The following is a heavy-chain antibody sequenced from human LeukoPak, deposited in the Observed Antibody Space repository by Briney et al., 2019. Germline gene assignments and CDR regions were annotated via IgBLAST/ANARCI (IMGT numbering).Heavy chain of an antibody. D-gene: IGHD6-13*01. CDR1: GFTFSSYA. CDR3: AKDFYSSSWGGFDY. Sequence: GSLRLSCAASGFTFSSYAMSWVRQAPGKGLEWVSAISGSGGSTYYADSVKGRFTISRDNSKKTLYLQMDSLRAEDTAVYYCAKDFYSSSWGGFDYWGQGTLVTVSS. J-gene: IGHJ4*02. V-gene: IGHV3-23*01. CDR2: ISGSGGST.